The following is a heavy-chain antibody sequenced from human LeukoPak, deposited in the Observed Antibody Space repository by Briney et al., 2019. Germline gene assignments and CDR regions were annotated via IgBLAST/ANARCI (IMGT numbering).Heavy chain of an antibody. CDR3: ARDASYGGYYYGMDV. CDR2: IYYSGST. CDR1: GDSISSYY. D-gene: IGHD4-23*01. Sequence: PSETLSLTCTVSGDSISSYYWSWIRQPPGKGLEWIGYIYYSGSTNYNPSLKSRVTISVDTSKNQFSLKLSSVTAADTAVYYCARDASYGGYYYGMDVWGQGTTVTVSS. J-gene: IGHJ6*02. V-gene: IGHV4-59*01.